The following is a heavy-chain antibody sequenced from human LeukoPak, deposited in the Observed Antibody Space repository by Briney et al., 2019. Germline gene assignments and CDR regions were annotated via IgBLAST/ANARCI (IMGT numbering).Heavy chain of an antibody. Sequence: GGSLRLSCAASGFTFSSYAMSWVRQAPGKGLEWVSAISGSGGSTYYADSVKGRFTISRDNSKNTLYLQMNSLKAEDTAVYYCAKDDYGDYGMDVWGQGTTVTVSS. V-gene: IGHV3-23*01. CDR2: ISGSGGST. J-gene: IGHJ6*02. D-gene: IGHD4-17*01. CDR3: AKDDYGDYGMDV. CDR1: GFTFSSYA.